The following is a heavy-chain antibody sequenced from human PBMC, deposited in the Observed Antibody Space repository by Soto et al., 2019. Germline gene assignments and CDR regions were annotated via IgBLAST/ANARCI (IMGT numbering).Heavy chain of an antibody. CDR2: IYPGDSDT. Sequence: PGESLKISCKGSGYSFTSYWIGWVRQMPGKGLELMGIIYPGDSDTRYSPSFQGQVTISADESISTAYLQWSSLKASDTAMYYCARTAAAGKYYYGMDVWGQGTTVTVSS. CDR1: GYSFTSYW. D-gene: IGHD6-13*01. J-gene: IGHJ6*02. V-gene: IGHV5-51*01. CDR3: ARTAAAGKYYYGMDV.